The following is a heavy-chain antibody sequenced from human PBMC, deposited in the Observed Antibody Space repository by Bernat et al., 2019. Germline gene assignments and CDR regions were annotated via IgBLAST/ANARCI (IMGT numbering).Heavy chain of an antibody. CDR3: AKDRGSSWTFDY. V-gene: IGHV3-30*18. CDR1: GFTFSSDG. Sequence: QVQLVESGGGVVQPGRPLRLSCAASGFTFSSDGMHWVRQAPGKGLEWVTFISYDGDKKYYADTVKGRFTISSDNSKKPLSLQMSSLRAEDTAVYYCAKDRGSSWTFDYWGQGTLVIVSS. J-gene: IGHJ4*02. CDR2: ISYDGDKK. D-gene: IGHD6-13*01.